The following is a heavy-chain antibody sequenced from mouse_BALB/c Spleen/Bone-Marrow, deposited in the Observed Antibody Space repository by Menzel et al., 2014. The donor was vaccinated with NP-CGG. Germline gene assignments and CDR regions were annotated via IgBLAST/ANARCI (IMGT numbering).Heavy chain of an antibody. V-gene: IGHV1-14*01. CDR3: ARRWLPYAMDY. J-gene: IGHJ4*01. D-gene: IGHD2-3*01. Sequence: VQFQQSGPELVKPGASVKMSCKASGYTFTSYIMHWVKQKPGQGLEWIGYINPYNDGTKYNEKFKGKATLTSDKSSSTAYMELSSLTSEDSAVYYCARRWLPYAMDYWGQGTSVTVSS. CDR2: INPYNDGT. CDR1: GYTFTSYI.